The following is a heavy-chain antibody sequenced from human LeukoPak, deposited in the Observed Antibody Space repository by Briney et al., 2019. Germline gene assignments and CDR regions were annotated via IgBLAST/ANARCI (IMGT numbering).Heavy chain of an antibody. D-gene: IGHD3-22*01. V-gene: IGHV3-23*01. CDR3: AKDHPFDYYYDSSGYLLY. CDR1: GFTFSSYA. J-gene: IGHJ4*02. CDR2: ISGSGGSA. Sequence: PGGSLRLSCAASGFTFSSYAMTWVRQAPGEGLEWVSAISGSGGSAYYADSVKGRFTISRDSSKNTLYLQMNSLRAEDTAVYYCAKDHPFDYYYDSSGYLLYWGQGTLVTVSS.